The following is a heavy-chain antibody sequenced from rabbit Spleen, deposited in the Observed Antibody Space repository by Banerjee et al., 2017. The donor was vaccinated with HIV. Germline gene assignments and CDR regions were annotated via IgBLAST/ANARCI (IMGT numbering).Heavy chain of an antibody. D-gene: IGHD8-1*01. Sequence: QQQLEESGGGLVKPGGTLTLTCKASGIDFITYYYMCWVRQAPGKGLEWIGCIYIDSSETWYASWAKGRFTISKTSSTTATLQMNSLTTADTATYFCARDTGSSFSSYGMDLWGQGTLVTVS. CDR1: GIDFITYYY. J-gene: IGHJ3*01. V-gene: IGHV1S45*01. CDR2: IYIDSSET. CDR3: ARDTGSSFSSYGMDL.